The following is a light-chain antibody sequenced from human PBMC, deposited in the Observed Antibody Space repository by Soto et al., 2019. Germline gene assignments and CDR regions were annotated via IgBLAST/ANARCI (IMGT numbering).Light chain of an antibody. Sequence: QSVLTQPPSASGTPGQRVAISCSGSSSNIGSNTVSWYQQVPGTAPKLLIYRNNQRTSGVPDRFSGSKSGTSASLAISGLQSEDEADYYCAARDDSLNVVFGGGTKLTVL. CDR3: AARDDSLNVV. V-gene: IGLV1-44*01. CDR1: SSNIGSNT. CDR2: RNN. J-gene: IGLJ2*01.